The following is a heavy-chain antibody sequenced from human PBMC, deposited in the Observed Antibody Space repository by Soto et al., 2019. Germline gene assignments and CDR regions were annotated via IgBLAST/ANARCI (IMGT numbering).Heavy chain of an antibody. J-gene: IGHJ4*02. D-gene: IGHD3-3*02. CDR2: MSPDGRKR. Sequence: EVQLVESGGGLVQPGGSLRLSCAASGFTFSDYWLSWVRQSPVKGLEWVANMSPDGRKRYYLDSLKGRFTISRDNAKNSLYLKMNRLSAEDTAVYFCSRDKLAFHIGGHWGQGTLVTVSS. CDR3: SRDKLAFHIGGH. V-gene: IGHV3-7*01. CDR1: GFTFSDYW.